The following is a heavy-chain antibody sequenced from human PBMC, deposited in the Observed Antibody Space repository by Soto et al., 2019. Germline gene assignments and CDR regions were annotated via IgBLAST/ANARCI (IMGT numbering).Heavy chain of an antibody. D-gene: IGHD2-15*01. CDR3: ARSGYCSGGSCYGN. J-gene: IGHJ4*02. V-gene: IGHV2-5*02. Sequence: QITLKESGPTLVKPTQPLTLTCTFSGFSLSTSGVGVGWIRQPPGKALEWLALIYWDDDKRYSPSLHSRLTITKDTSKNQVVLTMTNMDPVDTATYYCARSGYCSGGSCYGNWGQGTLVTVSS. CDR2: IYWDDDK. CDR1: GFSLSTSGVG.